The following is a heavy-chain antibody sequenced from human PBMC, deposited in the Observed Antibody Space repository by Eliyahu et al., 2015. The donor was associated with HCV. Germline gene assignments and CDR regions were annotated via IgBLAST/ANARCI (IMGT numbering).Heavy chain of an antibody. CDR2: TYYSGTT. D-gene: IGHD3-22*01. V-gene: IGHV4-31*03. Sequence: QLQESGPGLAKPSQTLSLTCTVSGGSVSXADHYWXXVRQHPGKGLEWIGSTYYSGTTNYNPSLKSRLHLSLDTSKNQFSLRLSSVTAADTAFYFCASGRFYYDSTGYHFYDTFDTWGQGTKVTVSS. J-gene: IGHJ3*02. CDR3: ASGRFYYDSTGYHFYDTFDT. CDR1: GGSVSXADHY.